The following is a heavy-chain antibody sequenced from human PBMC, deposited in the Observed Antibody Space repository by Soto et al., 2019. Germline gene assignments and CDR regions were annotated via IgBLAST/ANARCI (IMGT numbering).Heavy chain of an antibody. V-gene: IGHV3-21*01. CDR1: GFTFNTYS. Sequence: EVQLVDSGGGLVKPGGSLRLSCAASGFTFNTYSIKWVRQAPWKGLEWVSSISSSGSHLFYADSVKGRFTISRDNAKKSLYLQINRLRAKDTAVYYCARGTVDVSDYLGQGTLVTVSS. J-gene: IGHJ4*02. CDR2: ISSSGSHL. CDR3: ARGTVDVSDY. D-gene: IGHD5-12*01.